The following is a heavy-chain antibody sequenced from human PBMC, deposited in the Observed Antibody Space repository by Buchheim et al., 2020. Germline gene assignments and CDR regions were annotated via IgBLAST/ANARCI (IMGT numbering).Heavy chain of an antibody. Sequence: QVQLQESGPGLVKPSETLSLTCTVSGGSVSSGSYYWSWIRQPPGKGLEWIGYIYYSGSTNYNPSLKSRVTISVDTSKNQFSLKLSSVTAADTAVYYCARDKYYDSSGYWDDAFDIWGQGT. J-gene: IGHJ3*02. CDR3: ARDKYYDSSGYWDDAFDI. CDR2: IYYSGST. D-gene: IGHD3-22*01. CDR1: GGSVSSGSYY. V-gene: IGHV4-61*01.